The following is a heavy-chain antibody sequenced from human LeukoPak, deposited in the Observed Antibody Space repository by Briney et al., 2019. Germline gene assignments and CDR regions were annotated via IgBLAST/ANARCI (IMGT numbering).Heavy chain of an antibody. CDR3: AKPWGYYDSSFFDY. J-gene: IGHJ4*02. V-gene: IGHV3-30*02. CDR1: GFTFSSYG. CDR2: IRYDGSNK. Sequence: GGSLRLSCAASGFTFSSYGMHWVRQAPGKGLEWVAFIRYDGSNKYYADSVKGRFTISRDNSKNTPYLQMNSLRAEDTAVYCRAKPWGYYDSSFFDYWGQGTLVTVSS. D-gene: IGHD3-22*01.